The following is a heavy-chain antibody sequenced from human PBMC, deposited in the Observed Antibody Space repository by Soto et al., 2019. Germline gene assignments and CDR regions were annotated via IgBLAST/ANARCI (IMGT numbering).Heavy chain of an antibody. CDR1: GYSISSGYY. J-gene: IGHJ5*02. V-gene: IGHV4-38-2*01. CDR2: IYHGGST. CDR3: ARVGPWVPYYYDSSPYTFENWFDP. Sequence: PSETRSLTCAVSGYSISSGYYWCFLRQPPGKGLECIGSIYHGGSTYYNPSLNSRVTLSIDMTNNHVSLILNSVTAADTAVYYCARVGPWVPYYYDSSPYTFENWFDPWGQGTLVTVSS. D-gene: IGHD3-22*01.